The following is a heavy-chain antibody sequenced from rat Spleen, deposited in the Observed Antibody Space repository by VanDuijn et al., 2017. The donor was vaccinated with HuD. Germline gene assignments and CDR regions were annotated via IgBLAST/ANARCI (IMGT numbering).Heavy chain of an antibody. V-gene: IGHV5S10*01. CDR2: IIYDGSRT. Sequence: EVQLVESGGGLVQPGRSLKLSCAASGFTFSDYNMAWVRQAPKKGLEWVATIIYDGSRTYYRDSVKGRFTISRDNAKSTLYLQMDSLRSEDTATYYCATPRYSSYIDYWGQGVMVTVSS. CDR1: GFTFSDYN. D-gene: IGHD1-2*01. J-gene: IGHJ2*01. CDR3: ATPRYSSYIDY.